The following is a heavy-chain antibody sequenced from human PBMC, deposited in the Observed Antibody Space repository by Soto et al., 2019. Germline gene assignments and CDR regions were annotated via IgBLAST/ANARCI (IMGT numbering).Heavy chain of an antibody. V-gene: IGHV5-51*01. CDR1: GYYFTNYW. CDR2: IYPSDSDT. J-gene: IGHJ4*02. CDR3: ARGLQELSSVSYNY. D-gene: IGHD6-13*01. Sequence: GESLKISCKGYGYYFTNYWISWVRQMPGKGLEWLGFIYPSDSDTRYNPSFEGQVTISADKSTSTAYLQWSSLKASDTAIYYCARGLQELSSVSYNYWGQGTLVTVSS.